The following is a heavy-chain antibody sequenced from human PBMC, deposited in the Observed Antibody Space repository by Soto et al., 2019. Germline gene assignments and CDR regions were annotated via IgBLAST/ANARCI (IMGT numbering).Heavy chain of an antibody. Sequence: QVQLLESGPGLVKPSETLSLTCTVSNGSVNGYYWSWIRQPPGKGLEWIGYISGRASPYYNPSLNSRVTMSLDTSKNQFSLNLRSVTSADTAIYYCARDPETSSTWYFDVWGQGILAIVSS. J-gene: IGHJ4*02. D-gene: IGHD6-13*01. CDR3: ARDPETSSTWYFDV. CDR1: NGSVNGYY. CDR2: ISGRASP. V-gene: IGHV4-59*02.